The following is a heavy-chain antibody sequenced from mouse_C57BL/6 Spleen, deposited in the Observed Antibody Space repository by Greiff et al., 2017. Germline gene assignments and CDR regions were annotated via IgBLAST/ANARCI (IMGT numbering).Heavy chain of an antibody. D-gene: IGHD1-1*01. V-gene: IGHV1-64*01. J-gene: IGHJ3*01. Sequence: VQLQQPGAELVKPGASVKLSCKASGYTFTSYWMHWVKQRPGQGLEWIGMIHPNSGSTNYNEKFKSKDTLTVDKSSSTAYMQLSSLTSEDSAVYYCARRGGSSYEGFAYWGQGTLVTVSA. CDR1: GYTFTSYW. CDR3: ARRGGSSYEGFAY. CDR2: IHPNSGST.